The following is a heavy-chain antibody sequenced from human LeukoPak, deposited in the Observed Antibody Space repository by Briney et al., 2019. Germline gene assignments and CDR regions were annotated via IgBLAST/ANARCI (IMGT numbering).Heavy chain of an antibody. J-gene: IGHJ3*02. V-gene: IGHV1-8*01. CDR2: TNPHSGQT. CDR1: GYTFTTYD. CDR3: VRDLFGYSYGSNAFDI. D-gene: IGHD5-18*01. Sequence: GASVKVSCKASGYTFTTYDINWVRQVPGQGLEWMGWTNPHSGQTGYVLKFQGRVTMTRDTSISTAYMELSSLTSEDTAVYYCVRDLFGYSYGSNAFDIWGQGTMVTVSS.